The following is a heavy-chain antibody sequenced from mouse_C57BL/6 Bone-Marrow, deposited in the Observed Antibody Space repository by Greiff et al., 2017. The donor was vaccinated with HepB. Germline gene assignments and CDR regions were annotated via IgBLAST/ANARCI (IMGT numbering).Heavy chain of an antibody. CDR3: ASYSNYFAY. J-gene: IGHJ3*01. CDR2: ICTGGGP. D-gene: IGHD2-5*01. CDR1: GFSLTSYA. V-gene: IGHV2-9-1*01. Sequence: VQRVESGPGLVTPSQSLSITCTVSGFSLTSYAISWVRQPPGKGLEWLGVICTGGGPNYNSALKSRLSISKDNSKSQVFLKMNSLQTDDTARYYCASYSNYFAYWGQGTLVTVSA.